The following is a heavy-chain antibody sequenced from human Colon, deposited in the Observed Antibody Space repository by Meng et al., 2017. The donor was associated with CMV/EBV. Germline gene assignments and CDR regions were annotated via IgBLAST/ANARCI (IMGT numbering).Heavy chain of an antibody. J-gene: IGHJ5*02. CDR3: AKNRAYSSSSGDWFDP. D-gene: IGHD6-6*01. CDR2: INAGRGDT. V-gene: IGHV3-23*01. Sequence: GESLKISCAASGFIFDTYAMSWVRQAPGKGLEWVSTINAGRGDTYYADSVKGRCTISRDNSKNTVYLQLSGLTTEGTALYYCAKNRAYSSSSGDWFDPWGQGTLVTVSS. CDR1: GFIFDTYA.